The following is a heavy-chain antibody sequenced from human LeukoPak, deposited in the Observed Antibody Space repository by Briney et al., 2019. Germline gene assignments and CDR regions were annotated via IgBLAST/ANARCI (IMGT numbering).Heavy chain of an antibody. CDR2: ISSSSSYI. D-gene: IGHD3-22*01. CDR1: GFTFSSHW. V-gene: IGHV3-21*01. CDR3: ARDSLSASGYYWGYYFDY. J-gene: IGHJ4*02. Sequence: PGGSLRLSCAASGFTFSSHWMSWVRQAPGKGLEWVSSISSSSSYIYYADSVKGRFTISRDNAKNSLYLQMNSLRAEDTAVYYCARDSLSASGYYWGYYFDYWGQGTLVTVSS.